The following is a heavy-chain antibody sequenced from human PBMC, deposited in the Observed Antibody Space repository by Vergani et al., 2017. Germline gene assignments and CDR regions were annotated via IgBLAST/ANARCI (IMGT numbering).Heavy chain of an antibody. V-gene: IGHV4-39*02. CDR1: GGSISSSSYY. D-gene: IGHD5-12*01. CDR2: IYYSGST. Sequence: QLQLQESGPGLVKPSETLSLTCTVSGGSISSSSYYWGWIRQPPGKGLEWIGSIYYSGSTYYNPSLKSRVTISVDTSKNQFSLKLSSVTAADTAVYYCARDLSVYSGYDFIAFDIWGQGTMVTVSS. CDR3: ARDLSVYSGYDFIAFDI. J-gene: IGHJ3*02.